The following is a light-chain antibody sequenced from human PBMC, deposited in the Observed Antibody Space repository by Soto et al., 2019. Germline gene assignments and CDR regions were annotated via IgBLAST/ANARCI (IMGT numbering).Light chain of an antibody. CDR2: KAS. V-gene: IGKV1-5*03. CDR1: QSISSW. CDR3: QQYSTYRT. J-gene: IGKJ1*01. Sequence: DIQMTQSPSTLSASVGDRVTITCRASQSISSWLAWYQQKPGKAPKLQIYKASSLESGVPSRFSGSGSGTEFTLTISSLQPDDFATYYCQQYSTYRTFGQGTKVDIK.